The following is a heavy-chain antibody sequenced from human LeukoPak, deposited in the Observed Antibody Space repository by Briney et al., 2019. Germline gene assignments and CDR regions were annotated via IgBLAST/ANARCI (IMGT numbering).Heavy chain of an antibody. V-gene: IGHV3-23*01. CDR2: INTGGGDT. CDR3: ARVYLERLTAGYFDH. D-gene: IGHD2-8*01. J-gene: IGHJ4*02. CDR1: GFTFSSHA. Sequence: GGSLRLSCAASGFTFSSHAMGWVRQAPGKGLEWVSVINTGGGDTYYAGSVKGRFTISRDNSKNTLYLQMNSLRDEDSAAYYCARVYLERLTAGYFDHWGQGTWVTVSP.